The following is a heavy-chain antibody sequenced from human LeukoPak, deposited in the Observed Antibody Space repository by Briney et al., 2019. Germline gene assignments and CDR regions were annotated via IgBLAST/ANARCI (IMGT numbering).Heavy chain of an antibody. CDR3: AKVYAGTWYDK. CDR1: GFTFRSIE. Sequence: PGGSLRLSCAASGFTFRSIEMNWVRQAPGKGLEWVSSISSSGSTIYYADSVKGRFTISRDNVKSSLYLQMNSLRAEDTAIYYCAKVYAGTWYDKWGQGTLVTVSS. J-gene: IGHJ5*02. D-gene: IGHD3-16*01. CDR2: ISSSGSTI. V-gene: IGHV3-48*03.